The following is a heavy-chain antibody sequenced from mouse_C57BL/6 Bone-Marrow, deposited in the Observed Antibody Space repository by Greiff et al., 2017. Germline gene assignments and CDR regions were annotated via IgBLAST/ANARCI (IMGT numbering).Heavy chain of an antibody. D-gene: IGHD1-1*01. CDR2: IYYSGTI. J-gene: IGHJ1*03. CDR3: AREREYYYGSSGWYFDV. Sequence: DVQLQESGPGLVKPSQTVFLTCTVTGISITTGNYRWSWIRQFPGNKLEWIGYIYYSGTITYNPSLTSRTTITRDTPKNQFFLEMNSLTAEDTATYYCAREREYYYGSSGWYFDVWGTGTTVTVSS. CDR1: GISITTGNYR. V-gene: IGHV3-5*01.